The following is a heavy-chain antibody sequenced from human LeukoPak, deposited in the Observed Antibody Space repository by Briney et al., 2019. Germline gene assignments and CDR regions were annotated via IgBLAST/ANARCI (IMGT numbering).Heavy chain of an antibody. CDR1: GYTFINYY. Sequence: ASVKVSCKASGYTFINYYMHWVRQAPGQGLEWMGIVNPSGGSTKFAQKFQGRVTMTRDMSTSTVYMELSSLRAEDTAVYYCARDGGQENDDILTGFSYYYSMDVWGKGTTATVSS. CDR3: ARDGGQENDDILTGFSYYYSMDV. J-gene: IGHJ6*03. D-gene: IGHD3-9*01. CDR2: VNPSGGST. V-gene: IGHV1-46*01.